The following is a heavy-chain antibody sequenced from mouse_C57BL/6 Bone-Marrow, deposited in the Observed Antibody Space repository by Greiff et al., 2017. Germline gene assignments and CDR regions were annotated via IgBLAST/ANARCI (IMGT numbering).Heavy chain of an antibody. J-gene: IGHJ2*01. CDR3: ARYDYFGSSSPYYFDY. CDR1: GYTFTNYY. Sequence: EVQLQQSGPELVKPGASVKISCKASGYTFTNYYMNWVKQSHGKSLEWIGDINPNNGGTSYNQKFKGKATLTVDKSSSTAYMALRSLTSEDSAVYYGARYDYFGSSSPYYFDYWGQGTTLTVSS. D-gene: IGHD1-1*01. CDR2: INPNNGGT. V-gene: IGHV1-26*01.